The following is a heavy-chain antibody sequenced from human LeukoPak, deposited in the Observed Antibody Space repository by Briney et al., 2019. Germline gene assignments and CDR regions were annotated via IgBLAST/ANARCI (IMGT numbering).Heavy chain of an antibody. V-gene: IGHV3-30*01. D-gene: IGHD1-26*01. CDR1: GFTFSSYA. CDR3: ARAREVDY. CDR2: ISYDGSNK. Sequence: PGGSLRLSCAASGFTFSSYAMHWVRQAPGKGLEWVAVISYDGSNKYYADSVKGRFTISRDNSKNTLYLQMNSLRAEDTAVYYCARAREVDYWGQGTLVTVSS. J-gene: IGHJ4*02.